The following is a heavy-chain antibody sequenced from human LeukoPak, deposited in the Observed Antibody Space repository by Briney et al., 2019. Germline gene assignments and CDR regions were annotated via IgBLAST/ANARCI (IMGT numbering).Heavy chain of an antibody. CDR2: INHSGST. CDR3: ARLAVVVVAANYYYMDV. CDR1: GGSFSGYY. V-gene: IGHV4-34*01. Sequence: SETLSLTCAVYGGSFSGYYWSWIRQPPGKGLEWIGEINHSGSTNYNPSLKSRVTISVDTSKNQFSLKLSSVTAADTAVYYCARLAVVVVAANYYYMDVWGKGTTVTISS. D-gene: IGHD2-15*01. J-gene: IGHJ6*03.